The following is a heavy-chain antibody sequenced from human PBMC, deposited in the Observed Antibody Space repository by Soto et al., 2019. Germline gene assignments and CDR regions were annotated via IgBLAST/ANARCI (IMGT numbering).Heavy chain of an antibody. CDR3: ASRAQGGPMVRGASSYWFDP. CDR1: GFTFSSYA. D-gene: IGHD3-10*01. J-gene: IGHJ5*02. CDR2: ISGSGGST. V-gene: IGHV3-23*01. Sequence: GGSLRLSCAASGFTFSSYAMSWVRQAPGKGLEWVSAISGSGGSTYYADSVKGRFTISRDNSKNTLYLQMNSLRAEDTAVYYCASRAQGGPMVRGASSYWFDPWGQGTLVTVSS.